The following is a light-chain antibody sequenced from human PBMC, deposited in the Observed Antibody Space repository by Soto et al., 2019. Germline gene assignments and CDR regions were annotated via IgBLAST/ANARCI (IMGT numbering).Light chain of an antibody. Sequence: DIPLTQSPSFLSASVGDRVTITCRASQGLSSDLAWYQQKPGKAPKLLIYAASTLQSGVRSRFSGSGSGTEFTLTISSLQPEDLATYYCRQHNSYPITFGQGTRLEMK. V-gene: IGKV1-9*01. CDR3: RQHNSYPIT. CDR2: AAS. J-gene: IGKJ5*01. CDR1: QGLSSD.